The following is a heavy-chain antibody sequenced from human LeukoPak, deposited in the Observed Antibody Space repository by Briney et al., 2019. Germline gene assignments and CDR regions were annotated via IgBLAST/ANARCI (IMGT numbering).Heavy chain of an antibody. CDR3: ARGLRYCSGGSCYNSDAFDI. CDR2: ISSSGSTI. V-gene: IGHV3-48*03. J-gene: IGHJ3*02. D-gene: IGHD2-15*01. CDR1: GFTFSSYE. Sequence: PGGSLRLSCAASGFTFSSYEMHWVRQAPGKGLEWISYISSSGSTIYYADSVKGRFTISRDNGKNSLYLQMNSLRAEDTAVYYCARGLRYCSGGSCYNSDAFDIWGQGTMVTVSS.